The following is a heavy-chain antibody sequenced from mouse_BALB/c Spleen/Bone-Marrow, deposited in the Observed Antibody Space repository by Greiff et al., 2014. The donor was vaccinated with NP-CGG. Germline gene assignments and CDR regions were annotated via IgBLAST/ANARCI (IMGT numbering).Heavy chain of an antibody. V-gene: IGHV4-1*02. CDR2: INPDSSTI. CDR1: GFDFSRYW. J-gene: IGHJ3*01. CDR3: ARNGYYGWIAY. Sequence: EVQLQESGGGLVRPGGSLKLSCAASGFDFSRYWMTWVRQAPGKGLEWIGEINPDSSTINYTPSLKDKFIISRDNAKNTLYLQMSKVRSDDTALYYCARNGYYGWIAYWGQGTLVTVSA. D-gene: IGHD2-3*01.